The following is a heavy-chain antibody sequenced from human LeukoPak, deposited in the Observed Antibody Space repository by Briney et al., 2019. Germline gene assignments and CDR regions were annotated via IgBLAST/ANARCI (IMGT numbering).Heavy chain of an antibody. Sequence: KSSETLSLTRTVSGGSINFSAYTWGWVRQSPGKGLEFIVAIHYNGNTYYNPSLMSRVTLFVDTSKNQFSLTLSSLTATDTAVYYCARLPTGYPNWFDIWGQGTLVTVSP. V-gene: IGHV4-39*01. CDR1: GGSINFSAYT. CDR2: IHYNGNT. J-gene: IGHJ5*02. D-gene: IGHD3-9*01. CDR3: ARLPTGYPNWFDI.